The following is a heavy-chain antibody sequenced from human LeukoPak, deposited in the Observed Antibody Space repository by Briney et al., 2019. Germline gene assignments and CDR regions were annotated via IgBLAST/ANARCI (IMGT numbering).Heavy chain of an antibody. Sequence: PSETLSLTCTVSGGSLSDYYWNWIRQPPGKGLEWIGYIYYSVSTTYNPSLKSRVTMSVDTAKNQFSLKLRSVTAADTAVYFCARGDFCSKSNCYLRPMDVWGKGTTVTVSS. D-gene: IGHD3-3*01. CDR3: ARGDFCSKSNCYLRPMDV. J-gene: IGHJ6*03. CDR2: IYYSVST. CDR1: GGSLSDYY. V-gene: IGHV4-59*01.